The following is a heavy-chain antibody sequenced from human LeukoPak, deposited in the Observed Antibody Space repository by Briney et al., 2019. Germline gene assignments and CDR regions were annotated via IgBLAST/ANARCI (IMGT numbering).Heavy chain of an antibody. J-gene: IGHJ4*02. V-gene: IGHV4-31*03. CDR1: GGSISSGGYY. D-gene: IGHD6-19*01. Sequence: PSQTLSLTCTVSGGSISSGGYYWSWIRQHPGKGLEWIGYIYYSGSTYYNPSLKSRVTISVDTSKNQFSLKLSSVTAADTAVYYCAREDSSGWNFDYWGQGTLVTVSS. CDR2: IYYSGST. CDR3: AREDSSGWNFDY.